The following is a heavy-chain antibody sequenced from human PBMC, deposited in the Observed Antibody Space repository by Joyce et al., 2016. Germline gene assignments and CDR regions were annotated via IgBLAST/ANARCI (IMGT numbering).Heavy chain of an antibody. J-gene: IGHJ4*02. CDR2: ISSTGST. Sequence: QVHLQESGPGLVKPSETLSLTCTVSGDSVTSLCWNWIRQPPGKGLEWVAHISSTGSTKYNPSLKSRATISLDAPRNQFSLKLTSVTAADTAIYYCARDGGYYFDYWGQGTLVAVSS. D-gene: IGHD3-16*01. CDR3: ARDGGYYFDY. CDR1: GDSVTSLC. V-gene: IGHV4-59*02.